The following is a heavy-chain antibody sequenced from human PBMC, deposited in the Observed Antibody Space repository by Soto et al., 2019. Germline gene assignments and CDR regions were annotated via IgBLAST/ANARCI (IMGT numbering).Heavy chain of an antibody. CDR1: GFTFRNYA. J-gene: IGHJ4*02. Sequence: QVQLVESGGGVVQPGRSLRLSCAASGFTFRNYAMHWVRQAPGKGLEWVAVISYDGSNKYYADSVRGRFTISRDNSKNKLYLQMNSMRVEDAAVDQGAREDFGVIYFDYWGQGTLVSVSS. CDR2: ISYDGSNK. D-gene: IGHD3-3*01. CDR3: AREDFGVIYFDY. V-gene: IGHV3-30-3*01.